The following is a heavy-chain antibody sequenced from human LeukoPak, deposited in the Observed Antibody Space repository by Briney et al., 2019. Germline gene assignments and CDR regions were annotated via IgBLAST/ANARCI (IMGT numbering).Heavy chain of an antibody. CDR1: GYTFTGYD. CDR3: ARVLVTLVRGVPKSWDDAFDI. Sequence: ASVKVSCKASGYTFTGYDINWVRQATGPGLEWMGWMNPNSGNTGYAQKFQGRVTMTRNTSISTAYMELSSLRSEDTAVYYCARVLVTLVRGVPKSWDDAFDIWGQGTMVTVSS. CDR2: MNPNSGNT. J-gene: IGHJ3*02. V-gene: IGHV1-8*01. D-gene: IGHD3-10*01.